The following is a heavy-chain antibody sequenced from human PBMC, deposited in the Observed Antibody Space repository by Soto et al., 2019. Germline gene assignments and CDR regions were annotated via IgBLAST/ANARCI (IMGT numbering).Heavy chain of an antibody. CDR3: ARDINYVADGYGMDV. Sequence: QVQLQESGPGLVKPSQTLSLTCTVSGGSISSGGYYWSWIRQHPGKGLEWIGYIYYSGSTYYNPSLKRRVTISVDTSKNQFSLKQSSVTAADTAVYYCARDINYVADGYGMDVWGQGTMVTVSS. CDR2: IYYSGST. J-gene: IGHJ6*02. D-gene: IGHD3-10*02. CDR1: GGSISSGGYY. V-gene: IGHV4-31*03.